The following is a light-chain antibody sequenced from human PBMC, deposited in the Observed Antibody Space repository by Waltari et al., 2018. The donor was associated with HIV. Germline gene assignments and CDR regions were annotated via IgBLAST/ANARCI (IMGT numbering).Light chain of an antibody. J-gene: IGLJ1*01. Sequence: QSVLTQPPSVSAAPGQKVTVSCSGSGSNIGNNYVSWYQQLPGTAPKLLIYEPNNRPSGIPDRFSGSKSGTSATLGITGLQTGDEADYYCGTWDNSLGGYIFGSGTKVTV. CDR2: EPN. CDR1: GSNIGNNY. V-gene: IGLV1-51*02. CDR3: GTWDNSLGGYI.